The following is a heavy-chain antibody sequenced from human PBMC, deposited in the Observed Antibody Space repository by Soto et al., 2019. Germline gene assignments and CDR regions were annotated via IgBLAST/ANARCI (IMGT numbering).Heavy chain of an antibody. CDR1: GFTFSSYA. CDR2: ISYDGSNK. J-gene: IGHJ4*02. Sequence: QVQLVESGGGVVQPGRSLRLSCAASGFTFSSYAMHWVRQAPGKGLEWVAVISYDGSNKYYADSVKGRFTISRDNSKNTLYLKMNSLRAEDTAVYYCAGPEEYYFDYWGQGTLVTVSS. V-gene: IGHV3-30-3*01. D-gene: IGHD3-10*01. CDR3: AGPEEYYFDY.